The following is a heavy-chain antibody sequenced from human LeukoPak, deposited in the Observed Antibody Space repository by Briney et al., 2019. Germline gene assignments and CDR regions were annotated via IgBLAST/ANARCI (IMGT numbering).Heavy chain of an antibody. V-gene: IGHV1-46*01. CDR2: ITPSGGST. Sequence: ASVNVSCKASGYTFTSYYMHWVRQAPGQGLEWMGIITPSGGSTSYAQKFQGRVTMTRDTSTSTVYMELSSLRSEDTAVYYCARGYVAGKISYWGQGTLVTVSS. D-gene: IGHD6-19*01. J-gene: IGHJ4*02. CDR1: GYTFTSYY. CDR3: ARGYVAGKISY.